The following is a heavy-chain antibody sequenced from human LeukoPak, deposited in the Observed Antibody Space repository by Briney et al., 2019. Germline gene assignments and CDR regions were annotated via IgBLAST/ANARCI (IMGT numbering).Heavy chain of an antibody. J-gene: IGHJ4*02. CDR1: GGSISSGGYS. V-gene: IGHV4-30-2*01. Sequence: SETLSLTCAVSGGSISSGGYSWSWIRQPPGKGLEWIGYIYHSGSTYYNPSLKSRVTISVDRSKNQFSLKLSSVTAADTAVYYCARESSSWYYFDYWGQGTLVTVSS. CDR2: IYHSGST. D-gene: IGHD6-13*01. CDR3: ARESSSWYYFDY.